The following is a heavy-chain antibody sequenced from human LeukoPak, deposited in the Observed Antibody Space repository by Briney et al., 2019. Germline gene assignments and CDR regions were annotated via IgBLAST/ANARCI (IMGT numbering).Heavy chain of an antibody. CDR3: AKRGVVIRVILVGFHKEAYYFDS. CDR1: GITFSNYG. J-gene: IGHJ4*02. V-gene: IGHV3-23*01. D-gene: IGHD3-22*01. Sequence: GGSLRLSCAVSGITFSNYGMSWVRQAPGKGLEWVAGISDSGGRTNYADSVKGRFTISRDNPKNTLYLQMNSLRAEDTAVYFCAKRGVVIRVILVGFHKEAYYFDSWGQGALVTVSS. CDR2: ISDSGGRT.